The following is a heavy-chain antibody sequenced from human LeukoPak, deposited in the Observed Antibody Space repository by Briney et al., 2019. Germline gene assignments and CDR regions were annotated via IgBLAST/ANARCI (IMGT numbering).Heavy chain of an antibody. CDR2: IDHSGST. Sequence: SETLSLSCAVSGASLSSSNWWCWGRQPPGRGLEWIGEIDHSGSTNYNPSLKSRVTISLDKSKNQFSLKLNSVTAADTAVYYCARGGVYYGSGSNWFDPWGQGTLVTVSS. CDR1: GASLSSSNW. J-gene: IGHJ5*02. D-gene: IGHD3-10*01. V-gene: IGHV4-4*02. CDR3: ARGGVYYGSGSNWFDP.